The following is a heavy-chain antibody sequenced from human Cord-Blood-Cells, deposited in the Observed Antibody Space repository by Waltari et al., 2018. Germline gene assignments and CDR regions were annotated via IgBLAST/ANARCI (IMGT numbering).Heavy chain of an antibody. CDR1: GGSFSGYY. D-gene: IGHD2-2*01. J-gene: IGHJ5*02. CDR2: INHSGST. V-gene: IGHV4-34*01. Sequence: QVQLQQWGAGLLKPSETLSLTCAVYGGSFSGYYWSWLRQPPGKGLEWIGEINHSGSTNYNPSLKSRVTISVDTSKNQFSLKLSSVTAADTAVYYCARGGACSSTSCYNWFDPWGQGTLVTVSS. CDR3: ARGGACSSTSCYNWFDP.